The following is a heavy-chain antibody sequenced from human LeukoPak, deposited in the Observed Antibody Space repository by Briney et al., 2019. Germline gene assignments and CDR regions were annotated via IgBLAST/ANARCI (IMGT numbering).Heavy chain of an antibody. Sequence: PGGSLSLSCAASGFTFTIYGLHWVRQAPGKGLEGVAAIASNGGSEYYADSVKGRFTISRDNPKNTLFLQMNSLRPDDTAVYYCAKRGHYSITWYHYFYYWGEGTLVTVSS. J-gene: IGHJ4*02. CDR3: AKRGHYSITWYHYFYY. D-gene: IGHD6-13*01. V-gene: IGHV3-30*18. CDR2: IASNGGSE. CDR1: GFTFTIYG.